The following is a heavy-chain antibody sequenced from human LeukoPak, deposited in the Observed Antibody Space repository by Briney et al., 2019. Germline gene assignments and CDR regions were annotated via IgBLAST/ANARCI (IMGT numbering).Heavy chain of an antibody. J-gene: IGHJ4*02. D-gene: IGHD3-22*01. CDR3: ARDRVDYYYDSSGYCYDYYFDY. Sequence: SETLSLTCTVSGGSISSYYWSWIRQPAGEGLEWIGRIYTSGSTNYSPSLKSRVTMSVDTSKNQFSLKLSSVTAADTAVYYCARDRVDYYYDSSGYCYDYYFDYWGQGTLVTVSS. CDR2: IYTSGST. V-gene: IGHV4-4*07. CDR1: GGSISSYY.